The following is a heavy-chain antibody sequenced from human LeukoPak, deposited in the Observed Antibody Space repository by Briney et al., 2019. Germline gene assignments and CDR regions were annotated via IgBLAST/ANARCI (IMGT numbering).Heavy chain of an antibody. CDR1: GYSFTSYW. J-gene: IGHJ3*02. CDR3: ARQGGYYYDSSGYNAFDI. CDR2: IYPGDSDT. V-gene: IGHV5-51*01. D-gene: IGHD3-22*01. Sequence: GESLKISCKGSGYSFTSYWIGWVRQMPGKGLEWMGIIYPGDSDTRYSPSFQGQVTISADKSISTAYLQWSSLKASDTAMYYCARQGGYYYDSSGYNAFDIWGQGTMVTVSS.